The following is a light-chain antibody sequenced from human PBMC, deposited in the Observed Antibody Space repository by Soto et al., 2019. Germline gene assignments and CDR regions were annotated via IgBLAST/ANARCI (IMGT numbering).Light chain of an antibody. CDR2: DAS. J-gene: IGKJ5*01. Sequence: EIVLTQSPATLSLSPGERATLSCRASQSVSSYLAWYQQKPGQAPRLLIYDASNRATGIPARFSGSGSGTDFTLTISSLRSEDSAVYHCQQYNNWPITFGQGTRLENK. CDR3: QQYNNWPIT. V-gene: IGKV3-11*01. CDR1: QSVSSY.